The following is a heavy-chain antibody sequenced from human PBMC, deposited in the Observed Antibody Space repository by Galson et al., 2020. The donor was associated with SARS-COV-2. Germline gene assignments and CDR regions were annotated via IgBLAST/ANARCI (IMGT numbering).Heavy chain of an antibody. D-gene: IGHD3-22*01. CDR1: GFTFTYYG. V-gene: IGHV3-30*02. CDR3: AKDMGDYYDAGGLDS. J-gene: IGHJ4*02. Sequence: GESLKISCAASGFTFTYYGMHWVRQAPGKGLEWVAFIGFDGSKENYADSVKGRFTISRDNSKNTLYVQMSSLRVEDTAMYYCAKDMGDYYDAGGLDSWGQGTLVTVSS. CDR2: IGFDGSKE.